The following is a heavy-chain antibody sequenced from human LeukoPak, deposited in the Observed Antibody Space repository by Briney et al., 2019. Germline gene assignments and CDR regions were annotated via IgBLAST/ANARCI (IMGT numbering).Heavy chain of an antibody. CDR2: INHSGST. V-gene: IGHV4-34*01. Sequence: SETLSLTCAVYGGSFSGYYWSWIRQPPGKGLEWIGEINHSGSTNYNPSLKSRVTISVDTSKNQFSLKLSSVTAADTAVYYCARAPYGSGGSWFDPWGQGTLVTVSS. D-gene: IGHD3-10*01. CDR3: ARAPYGSGGSWFDP. J-gene: IGHJ5*02. CDR1: GGSFSGYY.